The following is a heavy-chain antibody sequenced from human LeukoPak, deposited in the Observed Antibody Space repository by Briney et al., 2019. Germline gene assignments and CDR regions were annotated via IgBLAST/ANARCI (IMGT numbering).Heavy chain of an antibody. Sequence: GGSLRLSCAASGFYFSGDVMSWVRQAPGKGLEWGSGVSGSGDSTYYADSVKGRFTISRDNSKNTLYLQMNSLRADATAVYYCANTHYDILTGPFDYWGQGTLVTVSS. CDR2: VSGSGDST. V-gene: IGHV3-23*01. CDR1: GFYFSGDV. D-gene: IGHD3-9*01. J-gene: IGHJ4*02. CDR3: ANTHYDILTGPFDY.